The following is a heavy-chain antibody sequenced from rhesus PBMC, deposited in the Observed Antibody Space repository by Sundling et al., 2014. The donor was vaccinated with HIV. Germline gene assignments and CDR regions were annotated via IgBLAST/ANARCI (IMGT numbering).Heavy chain of an antibody. CDR2: ITYTGSS. V-gene: IGHV4-122*02. Sequence: QVQLQESGPGLVKPSETLSLTCAVSGGSISSGYYYWSWIRQPPGKGLEWIAYITYTGSSNYNPSLMSRVTISRDTSKNQFSLKLSSVTAADTAVYYCARERAPVGWAGYYHFGLDSWGQGVVVTVSS. CDR1: GGSISSGYYY. D-gene: IGHD3-3*01. J-gene: IGHJ6*01. CDR3: ARERAPVGWAGYYHFGLDS.